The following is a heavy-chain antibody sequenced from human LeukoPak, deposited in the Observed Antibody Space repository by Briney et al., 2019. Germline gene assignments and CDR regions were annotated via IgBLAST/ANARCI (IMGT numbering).Heavy chain of an antibody. Sequence: TGGSLRLSCAASGFTFSSYSMNWVRQAPGKGLEWVSIIYSGGGTRYADSVKGRFTISRDNSRNTLYLQMNSLRAEDTALYYCARDNYDSSGFTWGQGTLVTVSS. J-gene: IGHJ4*02. V-gene: IGHV3-53*01. CDR3: ARDNYDSSGFT. CDR2: IYSGGGT. CDR1: GFTFSSYS. D-gene: IGHD3-22*01.